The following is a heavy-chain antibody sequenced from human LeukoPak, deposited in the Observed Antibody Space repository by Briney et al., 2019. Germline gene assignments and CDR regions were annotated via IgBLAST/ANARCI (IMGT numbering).Heavy chain of an antibody. CDR1: GFTFSSYG. CDR3: ARALNTELDYGDHDAGDYYYYYGMDV. CDR2: IWYDGSNK. D-gene: IGHD4-17*01. V-gene: IGHV3-33*01. Sequence: GGSLRLSCAASGFTFSSYGMHWVRQAPGKGLEWVAVIWYDGSNKYYTDSVKGRFTISRDNSKKALYLQMNSLSAEDTAVYYCARALNTELDYGDHDAGDYYYYYGMDVWGQGTTVTVSS. J-gene: IGHJ6*02.